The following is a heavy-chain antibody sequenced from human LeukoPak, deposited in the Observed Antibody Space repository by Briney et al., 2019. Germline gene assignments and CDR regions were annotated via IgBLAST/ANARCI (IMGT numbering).Heavy chain of an antibody. Sequence: GGSLRLSCAASGFTLSSYGMSWVRQAPGKGLEWVSAISGSGGSTYYADSVKGRFTISRDNSKNTLYLQMNSLRAEDTAVYYCAKMPRIAAAAWFDPWGQGTLVTVSS. CDR3: AKMPRIAAAAWFDP. J-gene: IGHJ5*02. CDR1: GFTLSSYG. CDR2: ISGSGGST. D-gene: IGHD6-13*01. V-gene: IGHV3-23*01.